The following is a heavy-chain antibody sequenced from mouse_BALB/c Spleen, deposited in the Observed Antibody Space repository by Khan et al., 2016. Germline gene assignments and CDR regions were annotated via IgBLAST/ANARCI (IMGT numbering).Heavy chain of an antibody. CDR1: GFDFRRYW. Sequence: EVKLLESGGGLVQPGGSLKVSCEASGFDFRRYWMSWVRQAPGKGQEWIGEINPDSGTINYTPSLKVKFIISRDNAKNTLYLQMSKVRSEDTALYYCARAGYYGYLVNWGQGTLVTVSA. CDR2: INPDSGTI. J-gene: IGHJ3*01. V-gene: IGHV4-1*02. D-gene: IGHD1-1*01. CDR3: ARAGYYGYLVN.